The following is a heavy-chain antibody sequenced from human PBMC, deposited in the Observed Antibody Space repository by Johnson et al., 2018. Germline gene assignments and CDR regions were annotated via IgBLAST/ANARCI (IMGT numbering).Heavy chain of an antibody. CDR2: ISGPAMNT. D-gene: IGHD6-19*01. Sequence: VQLVQSGGGLVQPGESLRLSCAASGFTFSSSAMSWVRQAPGKGLEWVSSISGPAMNTYYEASLKGRFTISRDNPKNTLFLQMHSLRAEDTAIYYCAKISAVSDTRALDPWGQGTLVTVSS. V-gene: IGHV3-23*04. J-gene: IGHJ5*02. CDR1: GFTFSSSA. CDR3: AKISAVSDTRALDP.